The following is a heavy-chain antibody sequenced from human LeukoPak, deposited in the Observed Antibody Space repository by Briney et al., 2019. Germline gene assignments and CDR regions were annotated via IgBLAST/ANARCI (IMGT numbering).Heavy chain of an antibody. V-gene: IGHV4-59*08. CDR1: GGSISIYY. CDR3: ARAYCGGDCYHPFDP. D-gene: IGHD2-21*02. Sequence: PSETLSLTCTVSGGSISIYYWSWIRQPPGKGLEWIGYIYYSGSTNYNLSLKSRVTISVDTSKHQFSLKLSSVTAADAAVYYCARAYCGGDCYHPFDPWGQGTLVTVSS. J-gene: IGHJ5*02. CDR2: IYYSGST.